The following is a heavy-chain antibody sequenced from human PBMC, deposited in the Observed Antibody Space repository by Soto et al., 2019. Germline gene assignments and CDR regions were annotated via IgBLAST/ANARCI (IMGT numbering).Heavy chain of an antibody. D-gene: IGHD3-10*02. J-gene: IGHJ4*02. CDR2: ISANGQGI. CDR1: GFTFSINA. Sequence: GGSLRLSCATSGFTFSINALSWVRQAPGKGLEWVSAISANGQGIYYADSVRGRFSISRDNSRNTVFLHMDSLRAEDTAVYYCERDRDYARYQFHYWGQGTLVTVSS. V-gene: IGHV3-23*01. CDR3: ERDRDYARYQFHY.